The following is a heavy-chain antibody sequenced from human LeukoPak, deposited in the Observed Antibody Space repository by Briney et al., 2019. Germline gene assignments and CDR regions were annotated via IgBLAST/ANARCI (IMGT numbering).Heavy chain of an antibody. V-gene: IGHV4-59*01. Sequence: SETLSLTCTVSGGSISSYCWSWIRQPPGKGLEWIGYIFYSGSTNYNPSLKSRVTISVDTSKNQFSLKLSSVTAADTAVYYCVRGVSMTPRRYFDLWGRGTLVTVSS. CDR2: IFYSGST. J-gene: IGHJ2*01. CDR1: GGSISSYC. CDR3: VRGVSMTPRRYFDL.